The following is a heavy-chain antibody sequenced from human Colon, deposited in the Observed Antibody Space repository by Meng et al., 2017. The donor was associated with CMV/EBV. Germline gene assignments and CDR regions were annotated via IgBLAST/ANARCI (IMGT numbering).Heavy chain of an antibody. Sequence: GGSLRLSCAASGFTVSSNYMSWVRQAPRKGLEWVSAISGSGRDTYYADSVKGRFTISRDKSKNTVDLQINSLRAEDTAVYYCATLSRAAGFGYWGQGTLVTVSS. CDR3: ATLSRAAGFGY. J-gene: IGHJ4*02. CDR1: GFTVSSNY. V-gene: IGHV3-23*01. CDR2: ISGSGRDT. D-gene: IGHD3-3*01.